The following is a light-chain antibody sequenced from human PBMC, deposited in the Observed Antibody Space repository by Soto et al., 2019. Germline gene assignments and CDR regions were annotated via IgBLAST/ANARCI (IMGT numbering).Light chain of an antibody. CDR1: QSTSSW. CDR3: QQTTNFPWT. Sequence: DIQMTQSPSSVSAAVGDRVTITCRASQSTSSWLVWYQQKPGKAPKLLIYAASTLQSGVPSRFSGSGSGTDFTLTISSLQPEDFATYYCQQTTNFPWTFGQGTKVEIK. CDR2: AAS. V-gene: IGKV1-12*01. J-gene: IGKJ1*01.